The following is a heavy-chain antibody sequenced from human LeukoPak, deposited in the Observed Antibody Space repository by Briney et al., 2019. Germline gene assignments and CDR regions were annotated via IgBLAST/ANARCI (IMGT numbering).Heavy chain of an antibody. CDR2: ISSNGGST. V-gene: IGHV3-64*01. Sequence: GGSLRLSCAASGFTFSSYAMHWVRQAPGKGLEYVSAISSNGGSTYYANSVKGRFTISRDNAKNSLYLQMNSLRAEDTAVYYCARVIGPYSSPYGMDVWGQGTTVTVSS. D-gene: IGHD6-19*01. CDR3: ARVIGPYSSPYGMDV. J-gene: IGHJ6*02. CDR1: GFTFSSYA.